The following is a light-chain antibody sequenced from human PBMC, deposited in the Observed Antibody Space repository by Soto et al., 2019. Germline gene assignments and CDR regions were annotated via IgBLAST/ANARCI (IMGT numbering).Light chain of an antibody. J-gene: IGLJ2*01. CDR3: SSYTSSSTL. CDR2: EVS. Sequence: QSVLTQPASGSGSPGQSITISCTGTSSDVGGYNYVSCYQQHPGKAPKLMIYEVSNRPSGVSNRFSGSKSGNTASLTISGLQAEDEADYYCSSYTSSSTLFGGGTKVTVL. V-gene: IGLV2-14*01. CDR1: SSDVGGYNY.